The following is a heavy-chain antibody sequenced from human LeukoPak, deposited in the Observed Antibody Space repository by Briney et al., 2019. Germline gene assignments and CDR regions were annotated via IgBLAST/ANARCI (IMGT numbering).Heavy chain of an antibody. V-gene: IGHV5-51*01. CDR1: GYSFTSYW. CDR3: ARPTLGYCSSTSCYNVAFDI. D-gene: IGHD2-2*02. CDR2: IYPGDSDT. J-gene: IGHJ3*02. Sequence: GESQKISCKGSGYSFTSYWIGWVRQMPGKGLEWMGIIYPGDSDTRYSPSFQGQVTISADKSISTAYLQWSSLKASDTAMYYRARPTLGYCSSTSCYNVAFDIWGQGTMVTVSS.